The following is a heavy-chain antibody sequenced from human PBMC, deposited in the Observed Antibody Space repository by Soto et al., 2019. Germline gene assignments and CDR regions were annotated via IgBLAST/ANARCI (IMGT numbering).Heavy chain of an antibody. CDR3: VKFRGRAYHYYYMDV. J-gene: IGHJ6*03. D-gene: IGHD3-16*01. CDR1: GFTFSTYG. V-gene: IGHV3-23*01. CDR2: YGGSGGST. Sequence: DVQLLESGGGLVQRGGSLRLSCAASGFTFSTYGMTWVRQAPGKGLEWVSYGGSGGSTYNADSVKGRFTISRDNSKNTLYLQMNSLRAEDTAVYYCVKFRGRAYHYYYMDVWGNGTTVTVSS.